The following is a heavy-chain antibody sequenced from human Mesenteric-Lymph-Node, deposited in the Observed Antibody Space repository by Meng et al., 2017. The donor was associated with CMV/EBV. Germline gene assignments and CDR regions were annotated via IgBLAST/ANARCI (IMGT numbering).Heavy chain of an antibody. D-gene: IGHD3-9*01. CDR3: AKDHIPRHPLDDILPEGRGYYFDY. V-gene: IGHV3-30*02. Sequence: GESLKISCAASGFTFSNYGMHWVRQAPGKGLEWVTFIRYDGSNKYYADSMKGRFTISRDNSKNTLYLQMNSLRAEDTAVYYCAKDHIPRHPLDDILPEGRGYYFDYWGQGTLVTVSS. J-gene: IGHJ4*02. CDR2: IRYDGSNK. CDR1: GFTFSNYG.